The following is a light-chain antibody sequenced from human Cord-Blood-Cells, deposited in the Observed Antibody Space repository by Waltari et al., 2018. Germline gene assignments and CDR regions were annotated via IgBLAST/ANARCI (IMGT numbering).Light chain of an antibody. V-gene: IGKV3-11*01. J-gene: IGKJ4*01. CDR3: QQRSNWPLT. CDR1: QCVSSY. Sequence: DIVLTQSTATLSFSPGERATLSCRASQCVSSYLAWYQQKPGQAPRLLIYDASNRATGIPARFSGSGSGTDFTLTISSLEPEDFAVYYCQQRSNWPLTFGGGTKVEIK. CDR2: DAS.